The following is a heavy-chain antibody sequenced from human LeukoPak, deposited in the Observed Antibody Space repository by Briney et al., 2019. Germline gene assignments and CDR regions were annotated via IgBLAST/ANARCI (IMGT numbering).Heavy chain of an antibody. CDR3: ARRGGYSGYGPFGY. CDR2: IYYSGST. J-gene: IGHJ4*02. Sequence: SETLSLTCTVSGGSISSYYWSWIRQPPGKGLEWIGYIYYSGSTNYNPSLKSRVTISVDTSKNQFSLKLSSVTAADTAVYYCARRGGYSGYGPFGYWGQGTLVTVSS. V-gene: IGHV4-59*08. CDR1: GGSISSYY. D-gene: IGHD5-12*01.